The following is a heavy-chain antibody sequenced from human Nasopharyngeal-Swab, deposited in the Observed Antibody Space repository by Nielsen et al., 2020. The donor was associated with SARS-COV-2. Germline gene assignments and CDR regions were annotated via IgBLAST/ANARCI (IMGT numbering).Heavy chain of an antibody. CDR3: ALDPRSGGY. D-gene: IGHD6-25*01. J-gene: IGHJ4*02. V-gene: IGHV3-30*04. Sequence: GESLKISCAASGFTFSSYAMHWVRQAPGKGLEWVAVISYDGSNKCYADSVKGRFTISRDNSKNTLYLQMNSLRAEDTAVYYCALDPRSGGYWGQGTLVTVSS. CDR2: ISYDGSNK. CDR1: GFTFSSYA.